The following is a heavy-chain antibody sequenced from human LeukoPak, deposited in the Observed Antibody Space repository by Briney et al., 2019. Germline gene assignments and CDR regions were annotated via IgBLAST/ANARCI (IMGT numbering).Heavy chain of an antibody. CDR2: IYHSGST. D-gene: IGHD2-2*01. CDR1: GGSVSSGSYY. J-gene: IGHJ5*02. V-gene: IGHV4-30-2*01. Sequence: SETLSLTCTVSGGSVSSGSYYWSWIRQPPGKGLEWIGYIYHSGSTYYNPSLKSRVTISVDRSKNQFSLKLSSVTAADTAVYYCARVARYCSSTSCSSWFDPWGQGTLVTVSS. CDR3: ARVARYCSSTSCSSWFDP.